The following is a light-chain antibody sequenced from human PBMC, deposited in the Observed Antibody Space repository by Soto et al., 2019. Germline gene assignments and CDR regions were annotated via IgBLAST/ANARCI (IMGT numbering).Light chain of an antibody. CDR3: SSYTSTSNVV. CDR2: EVS. J-gene: IGLJ2*01. V-gene: IGLV2-14*01. Sequence: QSVLTQPASVSGSPGQSITISCTGTSSDVGGYNFVSWYQQHPGKAPKLVIFEVSNRPSGVSHRFSGSKSGNTASLTISGLQAEDEADYYCSSYTSTSNVVFGGGTKVTVL. CDR1: SSDVGGYNF.